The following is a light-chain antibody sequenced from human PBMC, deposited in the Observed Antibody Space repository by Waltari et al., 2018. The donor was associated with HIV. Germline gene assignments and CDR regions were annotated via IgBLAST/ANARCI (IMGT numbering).Light chain of an antibody. J-gene: IGLJ3*02. V-gene: IGLV2-14*03. Sequence: QSALTQPASVSGSPGQSITISCPGTTSAVGAYTYVSWYQQHPGKAPKLMIYDVSNRPSGVSNRFSGSKSGNTASLTISGLQAEDEADYYCSSYTSSSTLVFGGGTKLTVL. CDR3: SSYTSSSTLV. CDR1: TSAVGAYTY. CDR2: DVS.